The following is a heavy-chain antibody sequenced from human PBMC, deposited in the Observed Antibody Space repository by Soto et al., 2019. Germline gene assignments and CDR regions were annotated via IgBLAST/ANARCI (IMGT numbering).Heavy chain of an antibody. CDR2: ISAYNGNT. D-gene: IGHD2-2*01. J-gene: IGHJ6*02. CDR3: ARIFCSTDSCYGAYYFYYGMDV. V-gene: IGHV1-18*01. CDR1: GYTFTSYG. Sequence: GASVKVSCKASGYTFTSYGISWVRQAPGQGLEWMGWISAYNGNTNYAQKVQGRVTMTTDTSTSTAYMDLGSLRSDDTAVYYCARIFCSTDSCYGAYYFYYGMDVWGQGTTVTVSS.